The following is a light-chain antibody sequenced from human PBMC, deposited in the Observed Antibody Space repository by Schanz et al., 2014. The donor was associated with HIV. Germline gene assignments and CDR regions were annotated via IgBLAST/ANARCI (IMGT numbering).Light chain of an antibody. J-gene: IGKJ2*01. CDR2: GAS. CDR3: QQRSNWPRYT. V-gene: IGKV3-11*01. CDR1: QRVSSY. Sequence: EIVLTQSPGTLSLSLGERATLSCRASQRVSSYLAWYHQKPGQAPRLLIYGASTRATGIPDRFSGSGSETDFTLTITRLEPEDIAVYYCQQRSNWPRYTFGQGTRLEIK.